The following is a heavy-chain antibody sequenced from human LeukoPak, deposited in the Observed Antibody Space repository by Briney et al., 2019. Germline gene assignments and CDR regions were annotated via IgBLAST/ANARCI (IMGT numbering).Heavy chain of an antibody. D-gene: IGHD2-15*01. Sequence: SETLSLTCAVYGGSFSGYYWSWIGQPPGKGLEWIGEINHSGSTNYNPSLKSRVTISVDTSKNQFSLKLSSVTAADTAVYYCARGVVVAATDIWGQGTMVTVSS. CDR3: ARGVVVAATDI. J-gene: IGHJ3*02. V-gene: IGHV4-34*01. CDR2: INHSGST. CDR1: GGSFSGYY.